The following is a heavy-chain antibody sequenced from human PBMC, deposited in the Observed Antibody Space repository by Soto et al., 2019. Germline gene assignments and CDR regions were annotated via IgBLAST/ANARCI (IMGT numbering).Heavy chain of an antibody. D-gene: IGHD3-3*01. CDR1: GGTFSSYA. Sequence: QVQLVQSGAEVKKPGSSVKVSCKAAGGTFSSYAISWVRQAPGQGLEWMGGIIPIFGTANYAQKFQGRVTITADESTSTAYMTLRSLRSEDTAVNYCATTWRFLERNYYYYGRDVWGQGTTVTVSS. V-gene: IGHV1-69*01. J-gene: IGHJ6*01. CDR2: IIPIFGTA. CDR3: ATTWRFLERNYYYYGRDV.